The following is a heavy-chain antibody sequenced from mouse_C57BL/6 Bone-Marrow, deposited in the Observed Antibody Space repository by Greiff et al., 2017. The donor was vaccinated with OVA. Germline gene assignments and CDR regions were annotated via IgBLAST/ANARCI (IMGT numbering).Heavy chain of an antibody. Sequence: VQLQQSGAELVKPGASVKLSCKASGYTFTSYWLQWVKQRPGQGLEWIGEIDPSDSYTYYNQKFKGKATLTVDTSSSTAYMQLSSLTSEDSAVYYCARGRLRLFAYWGQGTLVTVSA. CDR3: ARGRLRLFAY. CDR1: GYTFTSYW. D-gene: IGHD2-4*01. CDR2: IDPSDSYT. V-gene: IGHV1-50*01. J-gene: IGHJ3*01.